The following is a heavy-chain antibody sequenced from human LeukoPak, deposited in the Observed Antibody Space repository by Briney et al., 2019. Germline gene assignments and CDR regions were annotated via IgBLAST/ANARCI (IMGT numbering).Heavy chain of an antibody. Sequence: GGSLRLSCAASGFTFSDYYMSWIRQAPGKGLQWVSYISSSSSYTNYADSVKGRFTISRDNAKNSLYLQMNSLRAEDTAVYYCARSASDKYSSSDYWGQGTLVTVSS. D-gene: IGHD6-13*01. V-gene: IGHV3-11*06. CDR3: ARSASDKYSSSDY. J-gene: IGHJ4*02. CDR1: GFTFSDYY. CDR2: ISSSSSYT.